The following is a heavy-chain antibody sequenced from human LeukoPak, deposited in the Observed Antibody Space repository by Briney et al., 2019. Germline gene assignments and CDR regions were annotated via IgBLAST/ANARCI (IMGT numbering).Heavy chain of an antibody. D-gene: IGHD3-22*01. V-gene: IGHV3-23*01. J-gene: IGHJ4*02. CDR2: ISGSGGRI. Sequence: GGSLRLSCAASGFTFSSYAMTWFPQAPGKGLEWVSAISGSGGRIYYADSVKGRFTISRDNSKNTLYLQMNSLRAEDTAVYYCAKGSAYYYDSSGYYYWGQGTLVTVPS. CDR1: GFTFSSYA. CDR3: AKGSAYYYDSSGYYY.